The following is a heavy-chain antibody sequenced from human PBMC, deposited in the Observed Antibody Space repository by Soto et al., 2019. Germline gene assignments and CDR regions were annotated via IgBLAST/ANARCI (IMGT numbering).Heavy chain of an antibody. D-gene: IGHD2-2*01. CDR2: INHSGST. Sequence: QVQLQQWGAGLLKPSETLSLTCAVYGGSFSGYYWSWIRQPPGKGLEWIGEINHSGSTNYNPSLKSRVTISVDTSKTQFSLKLSSVTAADTAVYYCARALVVPAARVADAFDIWGQGTMVTVSS. CDR1: GGSFSGYY. J-gene: IGHJ3*02. CDR3: ARALVVPAARVADAFDI. V-gene: IGHV4-34*01.